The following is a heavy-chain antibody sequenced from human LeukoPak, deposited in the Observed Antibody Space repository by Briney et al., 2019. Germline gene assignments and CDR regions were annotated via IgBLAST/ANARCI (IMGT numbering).Heavy chain of an antibody. CDR1: GFTFSSYG. V-gene: IGHV3-30*02. Sequence: GGSLRLSCAASGFTFSSYGMHWVRQAPGKGLEWVAFIRYDGSNKYYADSVKGRFTISRDNSKNILYLQMNSLRAEDTAVYYCAKDPYYDSSGYYSDAFVIWGQGTMVTVSS. D-gene: IGHD3-22*01. J-gene: IGHJ3*02. CDR2: IRYDGSNK. CDR3: AKDPYYDSSGYYSDAFVI.